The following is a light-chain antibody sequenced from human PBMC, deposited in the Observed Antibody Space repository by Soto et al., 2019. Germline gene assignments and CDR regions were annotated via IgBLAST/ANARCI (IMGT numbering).Light chain of an antibody. V-gene: IGKV1D-12*01. CDR2: GAS. CDR3: PQADSFPLT. J-gene: IGKJ4*01. CDR1: QAISTL. Sequence: DIQMTQSPSSVSASIGDTVTITCRASQAISTLLAWYQQKPGKAPKLLIYGASTLESGVPSRFSGRGSGTDFTLTISSLQPEDFATYFCPQADSFPLTFGGGTKVEIK.